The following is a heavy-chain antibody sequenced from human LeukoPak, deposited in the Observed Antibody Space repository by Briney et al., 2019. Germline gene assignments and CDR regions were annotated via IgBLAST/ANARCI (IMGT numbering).Heavy chain of an antibody. D-gene: IGHD6-19*01. Sequence: GGSLRLSCAASGFTFSNACMSCVRQAPGKGLEWVGRIKSKTDGRTTDSAAPVKGRFTIARANSKNTLYLQMKSLKTVETAVDNCTTTSVAGIDYWGQGTLVTVSS. CDR2: IKSKTDGRTT. CDR3: TTTSVAGIDY. J-gene: IGHJ4*02. V-gene: IGHV3-15*01. CDR1: GFTFSNAC.